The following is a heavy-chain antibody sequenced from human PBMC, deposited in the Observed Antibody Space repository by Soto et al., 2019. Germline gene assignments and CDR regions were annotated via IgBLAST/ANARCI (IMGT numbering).Heavy chain of an antibody. Sequence: SENLSLTCAVYRGSFSGYYWSWIRQPPGKGLEWIGEINHSGSTNYNPSLKSRVTISVDTSKNQFSLKLSSVTAADTAVYYCARGENYCSGSPSREYWFDPWGHETLCTVSS. D-gene: IGHD3-10*01. CDR1: RGSFSGYY. J-gene: IGHJ5*02. CDR3: ARGENYCSGSPSREYWFDP. V-gene: IGHV4-34*01. CDR2: INHSGST.